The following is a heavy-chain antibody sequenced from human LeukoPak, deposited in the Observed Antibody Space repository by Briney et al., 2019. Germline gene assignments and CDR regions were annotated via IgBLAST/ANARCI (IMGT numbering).Heavy chain of an antibody. CDR1: GFTFSSCW. V-gene: IGHV4-31*11. CDR3: ARDSLPASSRPWNWFDP. CDR2: IYYSGST. Sequence: LRLSCAASGFTFSSCWMTWVRQAPGKGLEWIGYIYYSGSTYYNPSLKSRVTISVDTSKNQFSLKLSSVTAADTAVYYCARDSLPASSRPWNWFDPWGQGTLVTVSS. J-gene: IGHJ5*02.